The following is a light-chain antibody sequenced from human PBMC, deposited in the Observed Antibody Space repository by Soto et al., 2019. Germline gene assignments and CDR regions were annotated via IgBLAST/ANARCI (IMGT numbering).Light chain of an antibody. CDR1: SSDVGGYNY. CDR3: SSYTSSSTQV. J-gene: IGLJ2*01. V-gene: IGLV2-14*01. Sequence: QSALPQPASVSGSPGQSITLSCTGTSSDVGGYNYVSWYQQHPGKAPKLMIYDVSNRPSGVSNRFSGSKSGNTASLTISGLQAEDEADYYCSSYTSSSTQVFGGGTKLTVL. CDR2: DVS.